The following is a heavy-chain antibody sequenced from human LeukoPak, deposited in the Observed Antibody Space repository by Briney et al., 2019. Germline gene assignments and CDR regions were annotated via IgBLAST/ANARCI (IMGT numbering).Heavy chain of an antibody. Sequence: GESLRLSCAASGFTFSSYAMSWVRQAPGKGLEWVSAISGSGGSTYYADSVKGRFTISRDNSKNTLYLQMNSLRAEDTAVYYGGKDSSSSGLNWFDPWGQGTLVTVS. V-gene: IGHV3-23*01. D-gene: IGHD6-13*01. CDR3: GKDSSSSGLNWFDP. J-gene: IGHJ5*02. CDR2: ISGSGGST. CDR1: GFTFSSYA.